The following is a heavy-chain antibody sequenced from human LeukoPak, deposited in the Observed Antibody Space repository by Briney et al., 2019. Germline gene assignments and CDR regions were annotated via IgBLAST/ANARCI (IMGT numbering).Heavy chain of an antibody. Sequence: GASVKVSCKASGYTFTSYTMNWVRQAPGQGLEWMGWINTNTGNPTYAQGFTGRFVFSLDTSISTAYLQISSLKAEDTAVYYCAREVARTYYYYMDVWGKGTTVTVSS. CDR1: GYTFTSYT. J-gene: IGHJ6*03. CDR2: INTNTGNP. CDR3: AREVARTYYYYMDV. V-gene: IGHV7-4-1*02.